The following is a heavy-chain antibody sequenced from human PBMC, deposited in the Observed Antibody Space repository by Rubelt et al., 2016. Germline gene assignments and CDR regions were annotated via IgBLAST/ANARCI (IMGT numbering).Heavy chain of an antibody. CDR2: INHSGST. V-gene: IGHV4-34*01. Sequence: QVQLQQWGAGLLKPSETLSLTCAVYGGSFSGYYWSWIRQPPGKGLEWIGEINHSGSTNYNPSLKGRVSIAGDTSKNQFSRKLSSVTAADTAVYYCARGRDQEEYYYYYYGMDVWGQGTTVTVSS. J-gene: IGHJ6*02. CDR1: GGSFSGYY. D-gene: IGHD2/OR15-2a*01. CDR3: ARGRDQEEYYYYYYGMDV.